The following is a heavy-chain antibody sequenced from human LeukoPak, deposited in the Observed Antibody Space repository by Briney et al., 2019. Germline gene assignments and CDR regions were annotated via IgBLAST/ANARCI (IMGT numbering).Heavy chain of an antibody. CDR3: ARASGINDY. J-gene: IGHJ4*02. CDR2: IYYSGST. V-gene: IGHV4-39*01. D-gene: IGHD1-26*01. Sequence: SETLSLTCTVSGGSISSSSYYWGWIRQPPGKGLEWIGSIYYSGSTYYNPSLKSRVTISVDTSKNQFSLKLSSVTAADTAVYYCARASGINDYWGQGTLVTVSS. CDR1: GGSISSSSYY.